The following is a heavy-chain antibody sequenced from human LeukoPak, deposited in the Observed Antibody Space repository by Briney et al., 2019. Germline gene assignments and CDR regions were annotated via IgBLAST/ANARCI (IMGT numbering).Heavy chain of an antibody. Sequence: SETLSLTCTVSGGSISSYYWSWIRQPAGPALEWIGRIYTSGTITYNPSLKSRVTMSVGTSKNQFSLKLSSVTAADTAVYYCARDSGTTGEVKFDPWGQGTLVTVSS. CDR2: IYTSGTI. CDR1: GGSISSYY. CDR3: ARDSGTTGEVKFDP. J-gene: IGHJ5*02. V-gene: IGHV4-4*07. D-gene: IGHD3-10*01.